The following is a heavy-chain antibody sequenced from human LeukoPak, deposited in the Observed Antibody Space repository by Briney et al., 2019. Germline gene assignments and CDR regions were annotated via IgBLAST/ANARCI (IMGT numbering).Heavy chain of an antibody. D-gene: IGHD3-10*01. V-gene: IGHV1-2*02. J-gene: IGHJ4*02. CDR1: GYTFTDYY. CDR3: ARDPVLLWFGSSHPFDY. CDR2: INPNSGGT. Sequence: ASVKVSFKASGYTFTDYYMHWVRQARGQGGEWMGWINPNSGGTNYAQKFQGRVTMTRDTSISTAYMELSRLRSDDTAVYYCARDPVLLWFGSSHPFDYWGQGTLVTVSS.